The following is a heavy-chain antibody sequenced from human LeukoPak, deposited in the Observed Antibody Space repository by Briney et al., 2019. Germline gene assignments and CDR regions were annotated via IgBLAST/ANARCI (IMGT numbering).Heavy chain of an antibody. CDR3: ARDLIAAAGTGGEGNWFDP. J-gene: IGHJ5*02. Sequence: ASVKVSCKASGYTFTSYYMHWVRQAPGQGLEWMGIINPSGGSTSYAQKFQGRVTMTRDTSISTAYMELSRLRSDDTAVYYCARDLIAAAGTGGEGNWFDPWGQGTLVTVSS. CDR1: GYTFTSYY. V-gene: IGHV1-46*01. CDR2: INPSGGST. D-gene: IGHD6-13*01.